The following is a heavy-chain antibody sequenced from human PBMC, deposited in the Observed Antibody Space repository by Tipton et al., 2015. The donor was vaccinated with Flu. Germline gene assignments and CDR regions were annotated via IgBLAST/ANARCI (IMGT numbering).Heavy chain of an antibody. V-gene: IGHV1-18*01. CDR3: VRKLLLFGEFSPYFHN. D-gene: IGHD3-10*01. CDR1: GYTFTTYG. Sequence: QVQLVQSGAELKKPGASVRVSCRASGYTFTTYGISWMRQAPGQGLVWVGWISTFNGKTNYAEKLQGRVTMTRDTSTSTAYMGLGNLSSDETAVYYCVRKLLLFGEFSPYFHNWGQGTLVTVSS. J-gene: IGHJ4*02. CDR2: ISTFNGKT.